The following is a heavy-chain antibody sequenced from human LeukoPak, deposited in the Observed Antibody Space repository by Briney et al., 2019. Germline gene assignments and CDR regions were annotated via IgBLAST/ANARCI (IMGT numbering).Heavy chain of an antibody. CDR3: ARVPLGGYCSSTSCYEAY. V-gene: IGHV1-24*01. D-gene: IGHD2-2*01. J-gene: IGHJ4*02. CDR2: FDPEDGET. CDR1: GYTLTELS. Sequence: ASVKVSCKVSGYTLTELSMHWVRQAPGKGLEWMGGFDPEDGETIYAQKFQGRVTMTEDTSADTAYMELSSLRSDDTAVYYCARVPLGGYCSSTSCYEAYWGQGTLVTVSS.